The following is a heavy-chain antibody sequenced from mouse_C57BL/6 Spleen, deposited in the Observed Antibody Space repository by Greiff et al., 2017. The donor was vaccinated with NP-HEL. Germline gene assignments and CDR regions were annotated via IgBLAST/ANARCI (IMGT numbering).Heavy chain of an antibody. CDR1: GYTFTSYW. CDR2: INPSSGYT. Sequence: QVQLQQSGAELAKPGASVKLSCKASGYTFTSYWMHWVKQRPGQGLEWIGYINPSSGYTKYNQKFKDKATLTADKSSSTAYMQLSSLTYEDSAVYYCARRRHDYEDYFDYWGQGTTLTVSS. D-gene: IGHD2-4*01. V-gene: IGHV1-7*01. CDR3: ARRRHDYEDYFDY. J-gene: IGHJ2*01.